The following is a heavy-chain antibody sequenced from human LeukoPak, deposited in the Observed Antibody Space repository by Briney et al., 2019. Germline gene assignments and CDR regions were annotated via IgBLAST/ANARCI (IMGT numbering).Heavy chain of an antibody. D-gene: IGHD1-26*01. CDR2: ISGSGDST. CDR1: GFTFSSYA. J-gene: IGHJ3*02. Sequence: GGSLRLSCAASGFTFSSYAMSWVRQAPGKWQEWVSAISGSGDSTYYADSVKGRFTISRDNSKNTLYLQMNSLRAEDTAVYYCATDQGGGGSYPHDAFDIWGQGTMVTVYS. V-gene: IGHV3-23*01. CDR3: ATDQGGGGSYPHDAFDI.